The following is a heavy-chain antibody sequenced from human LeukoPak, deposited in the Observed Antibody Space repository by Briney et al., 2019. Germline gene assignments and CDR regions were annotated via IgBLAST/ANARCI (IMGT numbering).Heavy chain of an antibody. CDR2: IYYSGST. J-gene: IGHJ4*02. Sequence: PSETLSLTCTVAGGSISSSYWSWIRQLPGKGLEWIGYIYYSGSTNYNPSLKSRVTISVDTSKNQFSLKLSSVTAADTAVYYCARGREYYYGSGSSYDYWGQGTLVTVSS. D-gene: IGHD3-10*01. V-gene: IGHV4-59*01. CDR3: ARGREYYYGSGSSYDY. CDR1: GGSISSSY.